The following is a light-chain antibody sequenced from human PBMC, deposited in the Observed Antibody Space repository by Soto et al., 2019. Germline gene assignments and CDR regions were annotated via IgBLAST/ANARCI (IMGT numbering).Light chain of an antibody. CDR3: QAWASGIGV. CDR2: VNSDGSH. CDR1: SGPNIYA. Sequence: QPVLTQSPSASASLRASVTLTCTLSSGPNIYAIVSHQQQPEKGPRYLLKVNSDGSHTKGDGIPDRFPGSSSRAERYLTISSLQSEDEADYYCQAWASGIGVFGTGTKVTVL. V-gene: IGLV4-69*02. J-gene: IGLJ1*01.